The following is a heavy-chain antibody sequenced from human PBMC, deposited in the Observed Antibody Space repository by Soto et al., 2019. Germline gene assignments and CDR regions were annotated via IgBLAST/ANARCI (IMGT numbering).Heavy chain of an antibody. CDR1: GLTFNNAW. D-gene: IGHD3-22*01. V-gene: IGHV3-15*01. CDR3: TTPDSSDYCDSGGYYLRWLEP. CDR2: IKSIIDGGTT. J-gene: IGHJ5*02. Sequence: PGGSLRLSCVASGLTFNNAWMSWVRQAPGKGLGWVRRIKSIIDGGTTDYAASVKGRFTISRDDSKNTLYLQMNSLKTEDTAMYYRTTPDSSDYCDSGGYYLRWLEPWGQEALVTTST.